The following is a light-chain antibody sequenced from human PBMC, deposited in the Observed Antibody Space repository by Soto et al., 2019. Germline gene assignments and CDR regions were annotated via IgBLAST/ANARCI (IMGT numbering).Light chain of an antibody. Sequence: EIVLTQSPGTLSLSPGERATHSCRASQSLSSSYVVWYQQKPGQAPRLLIYAASWRATGIPDRFSGSGSAMEYTLTISRLEPEDFAVYYCQQQGTFGQGTKLEIK. CDR1: QSLSSSY. J-gene: IGKJ2*01. CDR3: QQQGT. V-gene: IGKV3-20*01. CDR2: AAS.